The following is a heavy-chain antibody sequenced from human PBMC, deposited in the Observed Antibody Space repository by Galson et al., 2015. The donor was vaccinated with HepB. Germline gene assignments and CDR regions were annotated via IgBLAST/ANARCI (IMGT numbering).Heavy chain of an antibody. J-gene: IGHJ4*02. D-gene: IGHD6-19*01. CDR3: TKDTSSGWSGGYFDY. V-gene: IGHV3-33*03. Sequence: SLRLSCAASGFTFSTYGMHWVRQAPGKGLEWVAVIWYDGSHKYYADSVKGRFTISRDNSKNSLYLQMNSLRTEDSALYYCTKDTSSGWSGGYFDYWGQGTLVTVSS. CDR2: IWYDGSHK. CDR1: GFTFSTYG.